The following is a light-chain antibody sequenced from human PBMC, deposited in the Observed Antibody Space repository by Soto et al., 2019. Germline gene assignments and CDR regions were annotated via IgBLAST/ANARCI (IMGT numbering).Light chain of an antibody. V-gene: IGKV3-11*01. CDR1: QSVSHF. CDR3: QQRTDWPT. Sequence: EIVLTQSPATLSLSPGESDTLSCRATQSVSHFLAWYQQKPGQAPRLLIYDTSSRATGIPGRFSGSGYGTDFTLTIDILEPADAAVYYCQQRTDWPTFGGGTKVEI. J-gene: IGKJ4*01. CDR2: DTS.